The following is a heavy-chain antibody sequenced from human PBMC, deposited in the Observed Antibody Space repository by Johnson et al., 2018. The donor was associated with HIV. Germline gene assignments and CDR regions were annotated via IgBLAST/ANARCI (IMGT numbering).Heavy chain of an antibody. CDR1: AFTFSDYY. CDR2: ISSSGSTI. CDR3: ARIPGSGWEHDAFDS. Sequence: QMLLVESGGGLVKPGGSLRLSCAASAFTFSDYYMTWMRQAPGKGLEWVSYISSSGSTIYYADSVKGRFTISRDNAKNSLYLQMNSLRAEDTAVYYCARIPGSGWEHDAFDSWGQGTMVTVSS. V-gene: IGHV3-11*04. D-gene: IGHD6-19*01. J-gene: IGHJ3*02.